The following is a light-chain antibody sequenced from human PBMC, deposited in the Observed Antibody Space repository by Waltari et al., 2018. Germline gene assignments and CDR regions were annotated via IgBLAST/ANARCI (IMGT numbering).Light chain of an antibody. CDR2: DVS. Sequence: QSALTQPASVSGSPGQSITISCTGTTSDVGGYNYVSWYQQHPGKAPKLMIYDVSNRPSGVSNRVSGSKSGNTASLTISGLQAEDEADYYCGSYTSSDTLVFGGGTKLTVL. CDR1: TSDVGGYNY. J-gene: IGLJ2*01. CDR3: GSYTSSDTLV. V-gene: IGLV2-14*01.